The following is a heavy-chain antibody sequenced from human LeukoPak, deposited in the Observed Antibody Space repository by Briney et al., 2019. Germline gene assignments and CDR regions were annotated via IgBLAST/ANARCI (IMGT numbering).Heavy chain of an antibody. CDR2: ISGSGGST. D-gene: IGHD3/OR15-3a*01. CDR1: GFTFSSYA. V-gene: IGHV3-23*01. J-gene: IGHJ6*03. Sequence: GGSLRLSCAASGFTFSSYAMSWVRQAPGKGLEWVSAISGSGGSTYYADSVKGRFTISRDNSKNTLYLQMNSLRAEDTAVYYCAKMRTGSQNYYYYYMDVWGKGTTVTISS. CDR3: AKMRTGSQNYYYYYMDV.